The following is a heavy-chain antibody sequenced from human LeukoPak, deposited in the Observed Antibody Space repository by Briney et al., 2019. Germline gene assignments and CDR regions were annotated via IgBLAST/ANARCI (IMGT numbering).Heavy chain of an antibody. V-gene: IGHV1-2*02. CDR1: GSGFTGYH. CDR3: VGEAAGGFDP. D-gene: IGHD6-25*01. Sequence: ASVKVSCKASGSGFTGYHIHWVRQAPGQGLEWMAWMNTNDGGIRYAQRLQGRVTVTRDTSISTAYMELTGLKSDDTATYYCVGEAAGGFDPWGQGTLVTVSS. J-gene: IGHJ5*02. CDR2: MNTNDGGI.